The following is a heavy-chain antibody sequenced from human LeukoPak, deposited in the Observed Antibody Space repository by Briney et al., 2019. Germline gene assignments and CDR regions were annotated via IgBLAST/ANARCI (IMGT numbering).Heavy chain of an antibody. J-gene: IGHJ4*02. Sequence: GGSLRLSCAASGFTFSSFAMTWVRQAPGKGLEWVSFISGGSTYIYYADSVKGRFTVSRDNAKNSLYLQMNSLRAEDTAVYYCARDVAATGTRYFDYWGQGSLVTVSS. V-gene: IGHV3-21*01. CDR3: ARDVAATGTRYFDY. CDR2: ISGGSTYI. D-gene: IGHD6-13*01. CDR1: GFTFSSFA.